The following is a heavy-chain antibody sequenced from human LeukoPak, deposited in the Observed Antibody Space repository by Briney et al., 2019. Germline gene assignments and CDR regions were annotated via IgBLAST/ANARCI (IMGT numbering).Heavy chain of an antibody. CDR2: IYHSGST. CDR1: GGSISSGGYS. J-gene: IGHJ3*02. Sequence: KTSETLSLTCAVSGGSISSGGYSWSWIRQPPGKGLEWIGYIYHSGSTYYNPSLKSRVTISVDRSKNQFSLKLSSVTAADTAVYYCARAAHYYYGSGRVSAFDIWGQGTMVTVSS. D-gene: IGHD3-10*01. V-gene: IGHV4-30-2*01. CDR3: ARAAHYYYGSGRVSAFDI.